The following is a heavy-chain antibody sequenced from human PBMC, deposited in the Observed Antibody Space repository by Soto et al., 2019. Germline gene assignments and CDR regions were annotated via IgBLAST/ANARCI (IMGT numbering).Heavy chain of an antibody. D-gene: IGHD2-15*01. CDR3: AKGPWSGGSSHKLDY. CDR2: ISDRGIST. J-gene: IGHJ4*02. V-gene: IGHV3-23*01. Sequence: GSLRLSCAASGFTFSSYAMSWVRQAPGKGLEWVSAISDRGISTYYADPVKGRFTISRDNSKNTLYLQMNGLRAEDTAVYYCAKGPWSGGSSHKLDYGGQGTLVTVPS. CDR1: GFTFSSYA.